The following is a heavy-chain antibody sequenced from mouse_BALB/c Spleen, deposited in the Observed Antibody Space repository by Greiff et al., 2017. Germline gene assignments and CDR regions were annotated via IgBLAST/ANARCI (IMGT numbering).Heavy chain of an antibody. J-gene: IGHJ3*01. CDR2: IDPANGNT. CDR1: GFNINDTY. V-gene: IGHV14-3*02. CDR3: AEEGDSRSFAY. Sequence: VHVKQSGAELVKPGASVKLSCTASGFNINDTYMHWVKQRPELGLEWIGRIDPANGNTKYDPKFQGKATITADTSSNTAYLQLSSLTSEDTAVYYCAEEGDSRSFAYWGQGTLVTVS.